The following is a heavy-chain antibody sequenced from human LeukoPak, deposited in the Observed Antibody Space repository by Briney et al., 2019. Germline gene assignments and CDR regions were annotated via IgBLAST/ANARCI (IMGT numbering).Heavy chain of an antibody. CDR1: GGSISSYY. V-gene: IGHV4-59*01. Sequence: PSEPLSLTCTVSGGSISSYYWSWIRQPPGKGLEWIGYIYYSGSTNYNPSLKSRVTISVDTSKNQFSLKLSSVTAADTAVYYCARAQGGYCSSTSCYWFPITFDPWGQGTLVTVSS. D-gene: IGHD2-2*01. CDR3: ARAQGGYCSSTSCYWFPITFDP. CDR2: IYYSGST. J-gene: IGHJ5*02.